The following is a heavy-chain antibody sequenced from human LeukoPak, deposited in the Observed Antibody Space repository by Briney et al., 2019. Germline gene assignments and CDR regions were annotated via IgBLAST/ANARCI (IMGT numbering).Heavy chain of an antibody. Sequence: PSETLSLTCTVSGGSIGSYYWSWIRQPPGKGLEWIGYIYYSGSTNYNPSLKSRVTISVDTSKNQFSLKLSSVTAADTAVYYCARGGSYYYYMDVWGKGTTVTISS. CDR1: GGSIGSYY. D-gene: IGHD1-26*01. CDR3: ARGGSYYYYMDV. J-gene: IGHJ6*03. CDR2: IYYSGST. V-gene: IGHV4-59*01.